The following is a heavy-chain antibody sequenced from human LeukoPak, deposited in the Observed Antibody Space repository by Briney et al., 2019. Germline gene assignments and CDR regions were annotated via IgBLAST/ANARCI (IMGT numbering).Heavy chain of an antibody. V-gene: IGHV1-69*06. CDR3: ARDGAAAGTDAFDI. Sequence: SVKVSCKASGGIFSSYAISWVRQAPGQGLEWMGAIIPIFGTANYAQKFQGRVTITADKSTSTAYMELSSLRSEDTAVYYCARDGAAAGTDAFDIWGQGTMVTVSS. J-gene: IGHJ3*02. CDR1: GGIFSSYA. D-gene: IGHD6-13*01. CDR2: IIPIFGTA.